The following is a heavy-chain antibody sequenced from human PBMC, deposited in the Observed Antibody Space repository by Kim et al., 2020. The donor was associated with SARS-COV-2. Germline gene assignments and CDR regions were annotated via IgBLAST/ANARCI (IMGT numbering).Heavy chain of an antibody. CDR3: AGGYNFGLGRLDS. V-gene: IGHV1-2*02. Sequence: ASVKVSCKASGHTFSGNYIHWVRQAPGQGLEWMGWSNPDSGGTNYAQNFHGRVIMTRDTSINTAYMELSSLRSDDTAVYYCAGGYNFGLGRLDSWGQGTLVTVSS. J-gene: IGHJ4*02. CDR2: SNPDSGGT. D-gene: IGHD5-12*01. CDR1: GHTFSGNY.